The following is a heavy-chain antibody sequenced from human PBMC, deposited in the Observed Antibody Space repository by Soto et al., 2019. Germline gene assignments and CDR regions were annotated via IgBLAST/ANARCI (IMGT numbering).Heavy chain of an antibody. V-gene: IGHV3-21*01. CDR1: GFSFSSYS. D-gene: IGHD1-20*01. CDR3: ASDLRYNWNALPPYGMDV. Sequence: LRLSCAAFGFSFSSYSMNWVRQAPGKGLEWVSSIRSGSNYIYYADSVKGRFTISRDNAKNSLYLQMNSLKAEDTAVSYCASDLRYNWNALPPYGMDVWGQGTTVTVSS. CDR2: IRSGSNYI. J-gene: IGHJ6*02.